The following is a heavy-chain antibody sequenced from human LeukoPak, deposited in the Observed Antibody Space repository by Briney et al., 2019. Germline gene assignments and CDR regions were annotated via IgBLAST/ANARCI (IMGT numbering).Heavy chain of an antibody. D-gene: IGHD1-26*01. CDR3: ARGSGSYRPLFFFDY. V-gene: IGHV4-4*07. CDR2: IYTSGST. CDR1: GGSFTNYY. Sequence: SETLSLTCSVSGGSFTNYYWSWIRQPAGKGLEWIGRIYTSGSTNYNPFFKSRVTMSQDTSQKEVSLTLTSMTAADTAVYFCARGSGSYRPLFFFDYWGQGTLVTVSS. J-gene: IGHJ4*02.